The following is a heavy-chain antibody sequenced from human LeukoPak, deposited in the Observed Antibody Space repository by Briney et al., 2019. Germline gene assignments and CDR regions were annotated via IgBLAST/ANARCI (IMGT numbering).Heavy chain of an antibody. Sequence: GGSLTLSCAASGFTFSHYGMHWVRQAQGKALEWVAVIWSDGTNKYYADSVKGRFTIYRDDSQNRVFLQMNSLRAEDTALYYCAKDAQRGFDYSNSLEYWGQGALVSVSS. CDR2: IWSDGTNK. CDR3: AKDAQRGFDYSNSLEY. V-gene: IGHV3-33*06. D-gene: IGHD4-11*01. J-gene: IGHJ4*02. CDR1: GFTFSHYG.